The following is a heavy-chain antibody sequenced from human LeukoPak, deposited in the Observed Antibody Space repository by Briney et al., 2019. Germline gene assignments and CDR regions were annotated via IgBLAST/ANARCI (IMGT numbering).Heavy chain of an antibody. CDR1: GGTFSSYA. CDR3: ARDNYAGANWFDP. D-gene: IGHD1-7*01. Sequence: RASVKVSCKASGGTFSSYAISWVRQAPGQGLEWMGRIIPILGIANYAQKFQGRVTITADESTSTAYMELSSLRSEDTAVYYCARDNYAGANWFDPWGQGTLVTVSS. J-gene: IGHJ5*02. CDR2: IIPILGIA. V-gene: IGHV1-69*04.